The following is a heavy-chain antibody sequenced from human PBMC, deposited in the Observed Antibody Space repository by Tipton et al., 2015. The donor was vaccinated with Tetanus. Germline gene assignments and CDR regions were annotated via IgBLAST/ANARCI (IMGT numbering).Heavy chain of an antibody. D-gene: IGHD3-10*01. CDR2: IDPEDGET. CDR1: GYTFIDYY. Sequence: VQSGAEVKKPGATVKISCMVSGYTFIDYYIHWVQQAPGKGLEWMGLIDPEDGETVYAEKFQGRVTITADTSTDTAYMELRSLRFDDTATYYCSTDINGEAYWGQGTPVTVSS. J-gene: IGHJ4*02. CDR3: STDINGEAY. V-gene: IGHV1-69-2*01.